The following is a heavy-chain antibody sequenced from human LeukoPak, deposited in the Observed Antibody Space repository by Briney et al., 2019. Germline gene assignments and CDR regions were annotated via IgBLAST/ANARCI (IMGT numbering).Heavy chain of an antibody. CDR2: IYSDNT. CDR3: ARGQGDY. V-gene: IGHV3-53*01. Sequence: PGGSLRLSCAASGFTFSSYEMNWVRQAPGKGLEWVSFIYSDNTHYSDSVKGRFTISRDNSKNTLYLQMNSLRAEDTAVYYCARGQGDYWGQGTLVTVSS. CDR1: GFTFSSYE. J-gene: IGHJ4*02.